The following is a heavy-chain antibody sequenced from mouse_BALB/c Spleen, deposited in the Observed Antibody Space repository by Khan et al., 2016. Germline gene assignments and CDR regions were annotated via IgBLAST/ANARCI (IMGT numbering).Heavy chain of an antibody. Sequence: EVQLQESGPDLVKPSQSLSLTCTVTGYSITSGYNWHWIRQFPGNKLEWMGYIHYSGSTNYNPSLKSRISITRETSKNQFFLQLNSVTTEDTATSYCASYYYGSSYNYWGQGTTLTVSS. CDR3: ASYYYGSSYNY. D-gene: IGHD1-1*01. CDR1: GYSITSGYN. V-gene: IGHV3-1*02. J-gene: IGHJ2*01. CDR2: IHYSGST.